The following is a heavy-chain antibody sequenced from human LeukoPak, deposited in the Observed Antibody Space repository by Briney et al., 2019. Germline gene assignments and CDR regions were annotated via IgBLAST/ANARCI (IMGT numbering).Heavy chain of an antibody. CDR3: AKGGGDYFDY. Sequence: GGSLRLSCAASGFTFNNYGMHWVRQAPGKGLEWVAFIRYNGDSQYYADSVKGRFTISRDNSKNTLYLQMNSLRAEDTAVYYCAKGGGDYFDYWGQGTLVTVSS. CDR2: IRYNGDSQ. D-gene: IGHD3-16*01. V-gene: IGHV3-30*02. CDR1: GFTFNNYG. J-gene: IGHJ4*02.